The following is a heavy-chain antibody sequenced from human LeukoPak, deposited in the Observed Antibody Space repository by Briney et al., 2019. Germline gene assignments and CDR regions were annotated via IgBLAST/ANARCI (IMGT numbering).Heavy chain of an antibody. CDR1: GGTFSSYA. CDR3: ARSLSGSYYFDY. V-gene: IGHV1-69*05. Sequence: SVKVSCKASGGTFSSYAISWVRQAPGQGLVWMGGIIPIFGTANYAQKFQGRVTITTDESTSTAYMELSSLRSEDTAVYYCARSLSGSYYFDYWGQGTLVTVSS. J-gene: IGHJ4*02. CDR2: IIPIFGTA. D-gene: IGHD1-26*01.